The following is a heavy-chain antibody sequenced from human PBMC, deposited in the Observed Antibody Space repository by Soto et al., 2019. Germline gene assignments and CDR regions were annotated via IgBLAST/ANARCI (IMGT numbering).Heavy chain of an antibody. CDR1: GFTFANFG. D-gene: IGHD3-10*01. Sequence: GGSLRLSCGTSGFTFANFGMGWVRQAPGQGLYWVSVSSSSSRRTYYAESVKGRFTISRDNSKSPLLLQVSSVGAEDTAVYYCAKDRMSYTAVWDPFDIWGQGTMVTVSS. J-gene: IGHJ3*02. CDR2: SSSSSRRT. CDR3: AKDRMSYTAVWDPFDI. V-gene: IGHV3-23*01.